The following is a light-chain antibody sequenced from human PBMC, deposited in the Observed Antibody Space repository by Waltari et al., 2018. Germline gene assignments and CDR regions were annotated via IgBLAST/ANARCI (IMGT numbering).Light chain of an antibody. CDR3: CSYAGSYEV. J-gene: IGLJ3*02. CDR2: DVS. CDR1: SSDVGCYTY. Sequence: SALTQPRTVSGSSGQSVTISRSRTSSDVGCYTYVSWYQQHPGKAPKLMIYDVSKRPSGVPDRFSGSKSGNTASLTISGLQAEDEADYYCCSYAGSYEVFGGGTKLTVL. V-gene: IGLV2-11*01.